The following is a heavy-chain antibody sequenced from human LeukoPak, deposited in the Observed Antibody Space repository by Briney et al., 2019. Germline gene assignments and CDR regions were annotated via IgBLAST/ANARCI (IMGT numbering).Heavy chain of an antibody. D-gene: IGHD3-10*01. CDR2: ISYDGSNI. V-gene: IGHV3-30*18. CDR3: AKDISVGPVYFGSDY. Sequence: GGSLRLSCAASGFTFSSYAMHWVRQAPGKALEWVAVISYDGSNIYYEDSVKGRFTISRENSKNTLYLQMNSLRPEDTAVYYCAKDISVGPVYFGSDYWGQGTLVTVSS. J-gene: IGHJ4*02. CDR1: GFTFSSYA.